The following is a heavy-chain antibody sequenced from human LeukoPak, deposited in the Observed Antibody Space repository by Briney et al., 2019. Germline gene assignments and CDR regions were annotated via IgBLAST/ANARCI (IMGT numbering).Heavy chain of an antibody. D-gene: IGHD2-21*02. V-gene: IGHV3-30*18. CDR2: ISYDGSNK. Sequence: GGSLSLSCAASGFTFSSYGMHWVRQAPGKGLEWVAVISYDGSNKYYADSVKGRFTISRDNSKNTLYLQMNSLRAEDTAVYYCAKDPLDCGGDCYSSSDYWGQGTLVTVSS. CDR3: AKDPLDCGGDCYSSSDY. CDR1: GFTFSSYG. J-gene: IGHJ4*02.